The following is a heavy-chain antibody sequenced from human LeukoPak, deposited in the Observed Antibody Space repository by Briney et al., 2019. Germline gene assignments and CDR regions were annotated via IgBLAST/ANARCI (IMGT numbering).Heavy chain of an antibody. CDR1: GFTFSSYA. CDR3: AKVGRYSSSWYRLLYYYGMDV. CDR2: ISGSGGST. Sequence: SGGSLRLSCAASGFTFSSYAMSWVRQAPGKGLEWVSAISGSGGSTYYADSVKGRFTISRDNSKNTLYLQMNSLRAEDTAVYYCAKVGRYSSSWYRLLYYYGMDVWGQGTTVTVSS. J-gene: IGHJ6*02. D-gene: IGHD6-13*01. V-gene: IGHV3-23*01.